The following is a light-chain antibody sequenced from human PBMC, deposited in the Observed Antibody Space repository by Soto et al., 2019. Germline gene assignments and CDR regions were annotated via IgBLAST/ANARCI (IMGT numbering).Light chain of an antibody. CDR3: QQRSTWPPALS. CDR1: QSVRTF. CDR2: DAS. Sequence: EIVLTQSPATLSLSPGERATLSCRASQSVRTFLAWYQQKPGQAPRLLIYDASKRATGIPDRFSDSGSGTDFTLTISSLEPEDFAVYYCQQRSTWPPALSFGGGTKVEI. J-gene: IGKJ4*01. V-gene: IGKV3-11*01.